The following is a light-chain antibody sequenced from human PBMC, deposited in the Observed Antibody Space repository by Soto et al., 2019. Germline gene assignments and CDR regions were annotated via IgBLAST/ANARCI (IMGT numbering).Light chain of an antibody. Sequence: VLTQPASVSGSLGQSITISCTGTSSDVGAYNSVSWYQQHPGKAPKLIIFEVFNRPSGASTRFSGSKSGNTASLTISGLQADDEADYYCSSYTDSSTYVFGTGTKVTVL. J-gene: IGLJ1*01. CDR1: SSDVGAYNS. CDR3: SSYTDSSTYV. V-gene: IGLV2-14*01. CDR2: EVF.